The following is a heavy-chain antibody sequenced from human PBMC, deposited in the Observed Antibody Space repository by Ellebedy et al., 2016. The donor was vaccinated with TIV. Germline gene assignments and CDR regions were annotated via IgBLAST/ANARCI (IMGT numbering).Heavy chain of an antibody. Sequence: GESLKISCVGSGFSFSSYWMTWVRQAPGKGLEWVANIKQDGSEKYYVDAVQGRFTISRDNAKNSLSLHMNSLRAEDTAVYYCATDGSYGDYLSPTHAFVIWGQGTMVTVSS. D-gene: IGHD4-17*01. CDR3: ATDGSYGDYLSPTHAFVI. J-gene: IGHJ3*02. V-gene: IGHV3-7*01. CDR2: IKQDGSEK. CDR1: GFSFSSYW.